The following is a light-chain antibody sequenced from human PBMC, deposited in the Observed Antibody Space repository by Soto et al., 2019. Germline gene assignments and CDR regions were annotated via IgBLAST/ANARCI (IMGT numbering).Light chain of an antibody. V-gene: IGLV1-44*01. CDR1: SSNIGSNT. CDR3: AAWDDSLSVV. CDR2: TNN. Sequence: QPVLTQPPSASGTPGQRVTISCSGSSSNIGSNTVNWYQQLPGTAPKLLIYTNNQRPSGVPDRFSGSKSGTSASLAISGPQSEDEADYYCAAWDDSLSVVFGGGTKLTVL. J-gene: IGLJ2*01.